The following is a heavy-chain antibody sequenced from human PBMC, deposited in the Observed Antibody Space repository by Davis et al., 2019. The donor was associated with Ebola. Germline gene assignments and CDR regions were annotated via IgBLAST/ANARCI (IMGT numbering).Heavy chain of an antibody. CDR3: ARVGYCSGGSCYYYYYGMDV. Sequence: SETLSLTCTVSGGSISGYSWSWIRQPPGKGLEWIGSIYHSGSTYYNPSLKSRVTISVDTSKNQFSLKLSSVTAADTAVYYCARVGYCSGGSCYYYYYGMDVWGQGTTVTVSS. CDR1: GGSISGYS. D-gene: IGHD2-15*01. CDR2: IYHSGST. J-gene: IGHJ6*02. V-gene: IGHV4-38-2*02.